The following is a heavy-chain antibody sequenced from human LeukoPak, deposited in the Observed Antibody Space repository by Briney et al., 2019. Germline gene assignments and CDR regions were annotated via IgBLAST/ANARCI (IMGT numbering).Heavy chain of an antibody. V-gene: IGHV3-21*01. Sequence: GGSLRLSCAASGFTFSSYSMNWVRQAPGKGLEWVSSISSSYIYYADSVKGRFTISRDNAKNSLYLQMNSLRAEDTAVYYCARVTRKTYGMDVWGQGTTVTVSS. CDR3: ARVTRKTYGMDV. CDR1: GFTFSSYS. D-gene: IGHD1-14*01. CDR2: ISSSYI. J-gene: IGHJ6*02.